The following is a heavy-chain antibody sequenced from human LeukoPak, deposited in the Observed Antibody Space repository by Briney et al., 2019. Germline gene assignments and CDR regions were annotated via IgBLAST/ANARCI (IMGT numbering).Heavy chain of an antibody. Sequence: ASVTVSFMSSVYTFTCYYMHWVRQAPGQGLAWMGWINPNSGGTNYAQKFQGRVTMTRDTSISTAYMELSRLRSDDTAVYYCARDRYCSSPSCYRWFDPWGQGTLVTVSS. D-gene: IGHD2-2*01. J-gene: IGHJ5*02. CDR1: VYTFTCYY. CDR3: ARDRYCSSPSCYRWFDP. V-gene: IGHV1-2*02. CDR2: INPNSGGT.